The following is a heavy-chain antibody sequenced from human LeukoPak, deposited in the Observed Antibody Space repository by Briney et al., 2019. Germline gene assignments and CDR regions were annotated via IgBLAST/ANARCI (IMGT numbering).Heavy chain of an antibody. Sequence: PGGSLRLSCAASGFTVSSNYMTWVRQAPGKGLEWVSVILGGGGTYYADSVKGRFTISRDNSKNTLYLQMNSLRAEDTAVYYCARVLLWFGEPYFDYWGQGTLVTVSS. V-gene: IGHV3-66*01. CDR1: GFTVSSNY. CDR3: ARVLLWFGEPYFDY. D-gene: IGHD3-10*01. J-gene: IGHJ4*02. CDR2: ILGGGGT.